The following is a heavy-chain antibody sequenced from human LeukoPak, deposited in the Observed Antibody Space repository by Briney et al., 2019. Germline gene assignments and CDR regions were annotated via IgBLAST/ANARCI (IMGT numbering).Heavy chain of an antibody. V-gene: IGHV3-53*05. CDR2: IYSGGST. CDR1: GFTVSSNY. J-gene: IGHJ4*02. D-gene: IGHD5-18*01. Sequence: GGSLGLSCAASGFTVSSNYMSWVRQAPGKGLEWVSVIYSGGSTYYADSVKGRFTISRDNSKNTLYLQMNSLRAEDTAVYYCARLAGYSYGRLTDWGQGTLVTVSS. CDR3: ARLAGYSYGRLTD.